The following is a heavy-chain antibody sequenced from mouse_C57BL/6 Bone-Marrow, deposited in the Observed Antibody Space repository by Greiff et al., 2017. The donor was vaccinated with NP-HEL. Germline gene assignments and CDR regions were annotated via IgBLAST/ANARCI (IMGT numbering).Heavy chain of an antibody. CDR1: GYTFTDYY. CDR3: AKRGLLRYAMDY. Sequence: VQLKESGPVLVKPGASVKMSCKASGYTFTDYYMNWVKQSHGKSLEWIGVINPYNGGTSYNQKFKGKATLTVDKSSSTAYMELNSLTSEDSAVYYCAKRGLLRYAMDYWGQGTSVTVSS. J-gene: IGHJ4*01. D-gene: IGHD1-1*01. CDR2: INPYNGGT. V-gene: IGHV1-19*01.